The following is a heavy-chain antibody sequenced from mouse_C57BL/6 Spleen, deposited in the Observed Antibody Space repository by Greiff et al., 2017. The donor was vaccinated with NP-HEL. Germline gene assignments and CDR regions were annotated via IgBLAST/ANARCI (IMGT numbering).Heavy chain of an antibody. J-gene: IGHJ1*03. CDR2: ISYDGSN. Sequence: DVKLQESGPGLVKPSQSLSLTCSVTGYSITSGYYWNWIRQFPGNKLEWMGYISYDGSNNYNPSLKNRISITRDTSKNQFFLKLNSVTTEDTATYYCARGGPYFDVWGTGTTVTVSS. CDR3: ARGGPYFDV. V-gene: IGHV3-6*01. CDR1: GYSITSGYY.